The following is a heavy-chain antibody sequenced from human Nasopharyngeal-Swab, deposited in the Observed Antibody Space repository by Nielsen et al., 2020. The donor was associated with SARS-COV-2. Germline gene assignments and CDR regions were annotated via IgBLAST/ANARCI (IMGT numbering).Heavy chain of an antibody. Sequence: GGSLRLSCTTSGFSFGEYSIFWFRQAPGKGLEWVGFIRSKAYGGTTEYAASVKGRFSISRDDSKRIAYLQMNSLKTEDTAVYYCTRGSRYYPDYYFGMDVWGQGTTVTVSS. CDR1: GFSFGEYS. J-gene: IGHJ6*02. D-gene: IGHD3-3*01. V-gene: IGHV3-49*03. CDR2: IRSKAYGGTT. CDR3: TRGSRYYPDYYFGMDV.